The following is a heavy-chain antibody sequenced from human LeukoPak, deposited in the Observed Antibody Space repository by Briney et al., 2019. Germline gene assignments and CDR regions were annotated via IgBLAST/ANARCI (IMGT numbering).Heavy chain of an antibody. CDR1: GRSIGSDC. Sequence: SESLSPAWSVAGRSIGSDCCSWVRQHPREGRGWSGYISFSGSTIYIPSIKSRVTISVDTSKNQFSLKLSSVTAADTAVYYCASQYQRPGIAVAGRRRYNWFDPWGQGTLVTVSS. V-gene: IGHV4-59*08. CDR3: ASQYQRPGIAVAGRRRYNWFDP. J-gene: IGHJ5*02. CDR2: ISFSGST. D-gene: IGHD6-19*01.